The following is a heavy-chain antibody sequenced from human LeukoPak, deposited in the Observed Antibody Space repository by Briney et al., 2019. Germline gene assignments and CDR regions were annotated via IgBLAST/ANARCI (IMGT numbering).Heavy chain of an antibody. CDR2: INSDGSST. V-gene: IGHV3-74*01. Sequence: PGGSLRLSCAASGFTFSSYWMHWVRHAPGKGLVWVSRINSDGSSTSYADSVKGRFTISRDNAKNTLYLQMNSLRAEDTAVYYCARGLQDSSGYYYESIHAFDIWGQGTMVTVSS. D-gene: IGHD3-22*01. CDR3: ARGLQDSSGYYYESIHAFDI. J-gene: IGHJ3*02. CDR1: GFTFSSYW.